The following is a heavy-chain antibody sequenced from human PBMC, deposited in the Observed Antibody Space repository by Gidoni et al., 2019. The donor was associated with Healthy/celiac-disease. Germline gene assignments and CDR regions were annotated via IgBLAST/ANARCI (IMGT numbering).Heavy chain of an antibody. CDR1: GFTFSCYS. V-gene: IGHV3-21*01. Sequence: EVQLVESGGGLVKPGGSLRLSCASSGFTFSCYSMNWVRQAPGKGLEWVSSISSSSSYIYYADAVKGRFTISRDNAKNSLYLQMNSLRAEDTAVYYCARDHYDFWSGYYFDYWGQGTLVTVSS. CDR3: ARDHYDFWSGYYFDY. CDR2: ISSSSSYI. D-gene: IGHD3-3*01. J-gene: IGHJ4*02.